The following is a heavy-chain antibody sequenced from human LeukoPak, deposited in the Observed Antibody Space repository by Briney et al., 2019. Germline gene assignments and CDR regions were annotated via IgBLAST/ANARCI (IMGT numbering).Heavy chain of an antibody. CDR1: GFSVSNYY. CDR3: ARSYTHYDFWSGYTYQNYFDP. Sequence: GGSLRLSCAASGFSVSNYYMNWVRQAPGKGLEWVSVIYSGGGTEYADSVKGRFIISRDNSKNTVYLQMDSLRAEDTAVYYCARSYTHYDFWSGYTYQNYFDPWGQGTLVTVSS. V-gene: IGHV3-53*01. J-gene: IGHJ5*02. CDR2: IYSGGGT. D-gene: IGHD3-3*01.